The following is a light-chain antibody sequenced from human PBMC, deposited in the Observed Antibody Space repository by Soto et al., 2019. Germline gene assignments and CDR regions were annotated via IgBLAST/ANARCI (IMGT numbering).Light chain of an antibody. V-gene: IGKV3D-15*02. J-gene: IGKJ2*01. CDR3: HQYDNAPQT. Sequence: EIVMTQSPATLSVSPGERATLSCRASQNVVTNLAWYQQIPGQAPRLLIYAASIRAPGIPDKFSGTGSGTDYSLTIDRLEPEDSAVYYCHQYDNAPQTFGQGTKVDIK. CDR1: QNVVTN. CDR2: AAS.